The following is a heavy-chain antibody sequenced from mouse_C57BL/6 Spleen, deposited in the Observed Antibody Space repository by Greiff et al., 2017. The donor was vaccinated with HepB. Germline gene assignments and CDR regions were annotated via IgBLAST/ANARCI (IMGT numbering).Heavy chain of an antibody. CDR1: GYTFTSYW. J-gene: IGHJ4*01. V-gene: IGHV1-69*01. CDR3: ARNKGFMDY. CDR2: IDPSDSYT. Sequence: QVQLQQPGAELVMPGASVKLSCKASGYTFTSYWMHWVKQRPGQGLEWIGEIDPSDSYTNSNQKFKGKSTLTVDKSSSTAYMQLSSLTSEDSAVYYCARNKGFMDYWGQGTSVTVSS.